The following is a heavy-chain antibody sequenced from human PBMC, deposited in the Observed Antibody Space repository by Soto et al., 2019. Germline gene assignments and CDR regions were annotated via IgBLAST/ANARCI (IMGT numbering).Heavy chain of an antibody. J-gene: IGHJ5*02. CDR1: GGTFSSYA. V-gene: IGHV1-69*12. Sequence: QVQLLQSGAEVKKPGSSVKVSCKASGGTFSSYAISWVRQAPGQGLEWLRGIIPIFGTANYAQKFQGRVTITADESTRTAFREMGSLRSEDTAVYYCAIVYSSSCYGLGPNWFHPWVQGTLVAVSS. CDR2: IIPIFGTA. D-gene: IGHD6-13*01. CDR3: AIVYSSSCYGLGPNWFHP.